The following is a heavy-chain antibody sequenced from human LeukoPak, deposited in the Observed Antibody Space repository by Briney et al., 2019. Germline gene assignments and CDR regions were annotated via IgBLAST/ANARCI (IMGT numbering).Heavy chain of an antibody. V-gene: IGHV3-23*01. CDR1: GFTFSSYA. Sequence: GGSLRLSCAASGFTFSSYAMSWVRQAPGKGLEWVSAISGSGGSTYYADSVKGRFTISRDNSKNTLYLQMNSLRAEDTAVHYCAKGIPSYYDFWSGYSYFDYWGQGTLVTVSS. D-gene: IGHD3-3*01. J-gene: IGHJ4*02. CDR2: ISGSGGST. CDR3: AKGIPSYYDFWSGYSYFDY.